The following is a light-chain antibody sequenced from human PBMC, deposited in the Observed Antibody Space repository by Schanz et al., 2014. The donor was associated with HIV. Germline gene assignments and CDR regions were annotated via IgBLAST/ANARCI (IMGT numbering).Light chain of an antibody. J-gene: IGLJ3*02. CDR3: ASWDDSLNGWV. CDR1: SSNIGINT. V-gene: IGLV1-44*01. Sequence: QSVLTQPPSVSGTPGQRVTILCSGSSSNIGINTVNWYQHLPGTAPKLLMYANMERPSGVPDRFSGSGSDTSASLAISGLQSEDEGDYYCASWDDSLNGWVFGGGTKLTVL. CDR2: ANM.